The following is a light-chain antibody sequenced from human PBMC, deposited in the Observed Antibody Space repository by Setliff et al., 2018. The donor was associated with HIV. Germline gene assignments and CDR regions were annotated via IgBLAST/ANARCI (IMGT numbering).Light chain of an antibody. CDR3: SSYAGSNNRYV. CDR1: SSDVGGYNY. Sequence: QSVLTQPPSASGSPGQSVTIACTGTSSDVGGYNYVSWYQQHPGKAPKLMIYEVSKRPSGGPDRFSGSKSGNTASLSVSGLQADDEADYYCSSYAGSNNRYVFGTGTKVTVL. V-gene: IGLV2-8*01. CDR2: EVS. J-gene: IGLJ1*01.